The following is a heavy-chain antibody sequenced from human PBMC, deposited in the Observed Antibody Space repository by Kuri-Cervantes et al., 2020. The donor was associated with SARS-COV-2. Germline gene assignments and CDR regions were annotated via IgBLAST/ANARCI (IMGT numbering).Heavy chain of an antibody. CDR2: IYHSGST. Sequence: SETLSLTCTVSGYSISSGYYWGWIRQPPGKGLEWIGSIYHSGSTYYNPSLKSRVTISVDTSKNQFSLKLSSATAADTAVYYCARDRPWQGYFDLWGRGTLVTVSS. CDR1: GYSISSGYY. CDR3: ARDRPWQGYFDL. J-gene: IGHJ2*01. V-gene: IGHV4-38-2*02.